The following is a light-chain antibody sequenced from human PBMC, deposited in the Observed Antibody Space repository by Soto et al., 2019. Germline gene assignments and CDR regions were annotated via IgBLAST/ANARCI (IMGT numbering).Light chain of an antibody. CDR1: QGVSRK. CDR2: GAS. J-gene: IGKJ1*01. CDR3: QQSYSTPPWT. V-gene: IGKV3-15*01. Sequence: DIVMTQSPATLSVAPGERVTFSCRASQGVSRKLAWYQHKPGQAPRLLISGASTGATGIPARFSGSGSGTEFTLTISSLQSEDCATYFCQQSYSTPPWTFGQGTKVEIK.